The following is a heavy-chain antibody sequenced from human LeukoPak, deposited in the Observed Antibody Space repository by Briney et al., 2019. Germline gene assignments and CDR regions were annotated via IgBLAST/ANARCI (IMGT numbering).Heavy chain of an antibody. V-gene: IGHV3-48*01. CDR2: IRSSSSTI. Sequence: GGSLRLSCAASGFTFSSYSMNWVRQAPGKGLEWVSYIRSSSSTIYYADSVKGRFTISRDNAKNSLYLQMNSLRAEDTAVYYCARHLSGVTGYTYGRGIDYWGQGTLVTVSS. D-gene: IGHD5-18*01. J-gene: IGHJ4*02. CDR3: ARHLSGVTGYTYGRGIDY. CDR1: GFTFSSYS.